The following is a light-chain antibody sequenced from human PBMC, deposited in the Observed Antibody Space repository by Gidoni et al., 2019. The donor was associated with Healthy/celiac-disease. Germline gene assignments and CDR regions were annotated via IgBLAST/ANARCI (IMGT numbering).Light chain of an antibody. CDR2: AAS. CDR1: QRISSY. Sequence: DIQMTQSPSSLSASVGERVTITCRASQRISSYLNWYQQKPGKAPKLLIYAASSLQSGVPSRFSGSGSVTDFTLTISSLQPEDFATYYCQQSYSTPRTFGQGTKVEIK. J-gene: IGKJ1*01. V-gene: IGKV1-39*01. CDR3: QQSYSTPRT.